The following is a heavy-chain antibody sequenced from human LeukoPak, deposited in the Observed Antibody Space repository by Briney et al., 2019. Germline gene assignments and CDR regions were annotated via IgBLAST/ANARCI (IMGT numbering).Heavy chain of an antibody. D-gene: IGHD2-21*02. CDR3: ARVKLAYCGGDCYSLSG. CDR2: INPNSGGT. J-gene: IGHJ4*02. CDR1: GYTFTGYY. Sequence: ASVTVSCKASGYTFTGYYMHWVRQAPGQGLEWMGWINPNSGGTNYAQKFQGRVTMTRDTSISTAYMELSRLRSDDTAVYYCARVKLAYCGGDCYSLSGWGQGTLVTVSS. V-gene: IGHV1-2*02.